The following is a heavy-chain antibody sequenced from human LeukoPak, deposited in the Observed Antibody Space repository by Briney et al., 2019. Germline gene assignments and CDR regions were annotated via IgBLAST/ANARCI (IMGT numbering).Heavy chain of an antibody. D-gene: IGHD6-6*01. CDR3: ARATYSSSSPPQY. V-gene: IGHV1-2*02. CDR1: GYTFTGYY. Sequence: GASVKVSCKASGYTFTGYYMNWVRQAPGQGLEWMGWINPNSGGTNYAQKVQGRVTMTRDTSISTAYMELSRLRSDDTAVYYCARATYSSSSPPQYWGQGTLVTVSS. J-gene: IGHJ4*02. CDR2: INPNSGGT.